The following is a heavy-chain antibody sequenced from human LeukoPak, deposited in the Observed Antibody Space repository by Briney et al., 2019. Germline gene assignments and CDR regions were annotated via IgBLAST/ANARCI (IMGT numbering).Heavy chain of an antibody. CDR3: GKDGLFCFGDLR. Sequence: GGSLRLSCAASRFTFNTYAMSWVRQAPGKGLEWVSAISGSGGSTYYADSVKGRFTISRDNSKNTLYLQMNSLRAEDTAVYYCGKDGLFCFGDLRGGGGPVVTVSS. J-gene: IGHJ4*02. V-gene: IGHV3-23*01. CDR2: ISGSGGST. D-gene: IGHD3-10*01. CDR1: RFTFNTYA.